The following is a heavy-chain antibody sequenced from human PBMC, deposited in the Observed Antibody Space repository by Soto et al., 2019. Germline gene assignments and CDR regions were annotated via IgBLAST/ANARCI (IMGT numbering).Heavy chain of an antibody. J-gene: IGHJ6*03. V-gene: IGHV3-30*14. D-gene: IGHD3-9*01. Sequence: GGSLRLSCAASGFTFSTYPMHWVRQAPGKGLEWVALISFDGSNKYYTDSVKSRLTISKDTSKSQVVLTMTNMDPVDTATYYCARITISFDTGYYYYYMDVWGKGTTVTVSS. CDR3: ARITISFDTGYYYYYMDV. CDR1: GFTFSTYP. CDR2: ISFDGSNK.